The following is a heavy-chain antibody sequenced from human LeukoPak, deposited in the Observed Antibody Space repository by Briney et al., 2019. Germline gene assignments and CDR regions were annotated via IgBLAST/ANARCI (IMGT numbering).Heavy chain of an antibody. V-gene: IGHV4-34*01. CDR3: ARGRGAARFVTIEFDY. D-gene: IGHD6-6*01. CDR1: GGSFSGYH. CDR2: INHRGST. Sequence: SETLSLTCAVYGGSFSGYHWSWIRQPPGKGLEWIGEINHRGSTNYNPPLKSRVTMSVDTSKNQFSLKLSSVTAADTAVYYCARGRGAARFVTIEFDYWGQGALVTVSS. J-gene: IGHJ4*02.